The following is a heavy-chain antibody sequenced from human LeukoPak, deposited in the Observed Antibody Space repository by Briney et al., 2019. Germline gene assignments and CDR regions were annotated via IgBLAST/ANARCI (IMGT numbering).Heavy chain of an antibody. CDR2: ISGSGGST. CDR1: GFTFSSYA. Sequence: GGSLRLSCAASGFTFSSYAMSWVRQAPGKGLEWVSAISGSGGSTYYADSVKGRFTISRDNAKNSLFLQMNSLRDEDTAVYYCARALSQYYYDSSSAYWGQGTLVTVSS. CDR3: ARALSQYYYDSSSAY. V-gene: IGHV3-23*01. D-gene: IGHD3-22*01. J-gene: IGHJ4*02.